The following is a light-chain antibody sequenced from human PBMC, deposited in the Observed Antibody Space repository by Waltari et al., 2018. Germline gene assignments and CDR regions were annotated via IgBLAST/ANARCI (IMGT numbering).Light chain of an antibody. CDR3: QMYVRLPVT. J-gene: IGKJ1*01. Sequence: SCRASQGVGRALAGYQQKPGQAPRLLIYDASSRATGISDKCSGSGSGTDFSLTISRVEPEDFAVYFCQMYVRLPVTFGQGTKVEVK. CDR1: QGVGRA. CDR2: DAS. V-gene: IGKV3-20*01.